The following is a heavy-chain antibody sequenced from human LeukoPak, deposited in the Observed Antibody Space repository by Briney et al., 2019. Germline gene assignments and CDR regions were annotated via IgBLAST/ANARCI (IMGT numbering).Heavy chain of an antibody. J-gene: IGHJ6*02. Sequence: PSETLSLTCAVYGGSFSGYYWSWIRQPPGKGLEWIGEINHSGSTNYNPPLKSRVTISVDTSKNQFSLKLSSVTAADTAVYYCARGFSGTLFYYYGMDVWGQGTTVTVSS. CDR2: INHSGST. D-gene: IGHD1-1*01. CDR3: ARGFSGTLFYYYGMDV. CDR1: GGSFSGYY. V-gene: IGHV4-34*01.